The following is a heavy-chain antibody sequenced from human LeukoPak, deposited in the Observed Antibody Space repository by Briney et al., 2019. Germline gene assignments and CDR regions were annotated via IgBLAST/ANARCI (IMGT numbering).Heavy chain of an antibody. CDR3: ATEKITAAGIDY. D-gene: IGHD6-13*01. CDR1: GGSISSYY. V-gene: IGHV4-59*01. CDR2: IYYSGST. Sequence: SETLSLTCTVSGGSISSYYWSWIRQPPGKGLEWIGYIYYSGSTNYNPSLKSRVTISVDTSKNQFSLKLSSVTAADTAMYYCATEKITAAGIDYWGQGTLVTVSS. J-gene: IGHJ4*02.